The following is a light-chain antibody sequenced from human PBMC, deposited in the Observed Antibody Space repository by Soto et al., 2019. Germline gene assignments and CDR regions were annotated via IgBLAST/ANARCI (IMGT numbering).Light chain of an antibody. V-gene: IGKV3-11*01. Sequence: EIVLTQSPATLSLSPGERATLSCRASQSVSSYLAWYQQRPGQAPRLLMYDASNRATGIPARFSGSGSGTDFTLTISSLEPEDFALYCCQQRSNWPLTFGGGTKVEI. J-gene: IGKJ4*01. CDR1: QSVSSY. CDR2: DAS. CDR3: QQRSNWPLT.